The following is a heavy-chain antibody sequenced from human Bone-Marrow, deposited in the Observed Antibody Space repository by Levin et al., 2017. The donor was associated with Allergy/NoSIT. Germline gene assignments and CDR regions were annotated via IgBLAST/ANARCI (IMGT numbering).Heavy chain of an antibody. CDR1: GFTFSDHY. D-gene: IGHD1-26*01. CDR3: ADLGRSYGLDV. Sequence: GESLKISCAGTGFTFSDHYIDWVRQAPGKGLEWVGRVTSRGNSYSSEYAASGRGRFTISRDDSENSVYLQMNSLKTEDTAVYYCADLGRSYGLDVWGQGTTVTVSS. CDR2: VTSRGNSYSS. V-gene: IGHV3-72*01. J-gene: IGHJ6*02.